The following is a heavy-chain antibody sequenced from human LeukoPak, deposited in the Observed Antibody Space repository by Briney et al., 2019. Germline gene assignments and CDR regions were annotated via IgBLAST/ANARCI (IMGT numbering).Heavy chain of an antibody. CDR1: GFTFSTYA. D-gene: IGHD2-2*01. CDR3: ATRGYCSGTSCYAPQP. J-gene: IGHJ5*02. Sequence: GGSLRLSCAASGFTFSTYAMSWVRQAPGKGLEWVSAITGTGGSTYYADSVKGRFTISRDNSKNTLYLQMNSLRAEDTAVYYCATRGYCSGTSCYAPQPWGQGTLVTVSS. V-gene: IGHV3-23*01. CDR2: ITGTGGST.